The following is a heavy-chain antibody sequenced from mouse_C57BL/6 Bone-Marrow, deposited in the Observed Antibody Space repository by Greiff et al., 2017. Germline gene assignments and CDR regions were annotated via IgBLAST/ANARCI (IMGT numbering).Heavy chain of an antibody. CDR2: INPYNGGT. CDR3: ARPRWLLYFDY. D-gene: IGHD2-3*01. Sequence: EVKLQQSGPVLVKPGASVKMSCKASGYTFTDYYMNWVKQSHGKSLEWIGVINPYNGGTSYNQKFKGKATLTVDKSSSTAYMELNSLTSEDSAVYYCARPRWLLYFDYWGQGTTLTVSS. J-gene: IGHJ2*01. CDR1: GYTFTDYY. V-gene: IGHV1-19*01.